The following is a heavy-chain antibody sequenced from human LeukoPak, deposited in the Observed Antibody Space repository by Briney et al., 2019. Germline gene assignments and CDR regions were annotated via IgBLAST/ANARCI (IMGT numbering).Heavy chain of an antibody. V-gene: IGHV5-51*01. Sequence: GESLKISCRTSGYTFTNYWIGWVRQMPGKGLEWMGIIYPRDSDTRYGPSFQGQVTVSADKSVATAYLQWSSLRASDTALYYCARHNGGYIDYWGQGTLVTVSS. CDR3: ARHNGGYIDY. D-gene: IGHD3-22*01. J-gene: IGHJ4*02. CDR2: IYPRDSDT. CDR1: GYTFTNYW.